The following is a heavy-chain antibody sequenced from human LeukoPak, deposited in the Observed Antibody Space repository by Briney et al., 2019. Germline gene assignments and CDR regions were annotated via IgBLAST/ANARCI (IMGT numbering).Heavy chain of an antibody. V-gene: IGHV3-48*01. Sequence: PGRCLRLSCAPSAFTFNTYSMNCVRHAPGKWMEWVSYFRSNNNTIYYADAVKGRFSVSRDNAKSSLYLQMDSRRAEDTAVYYCARDRSYYYMDGRGKGGTVTV. CDR1: AFTFNTYS. J-gene: IGHJ6*03. CDR2: FRSNNNTI. CDR3: ARDRSYYYMDG.